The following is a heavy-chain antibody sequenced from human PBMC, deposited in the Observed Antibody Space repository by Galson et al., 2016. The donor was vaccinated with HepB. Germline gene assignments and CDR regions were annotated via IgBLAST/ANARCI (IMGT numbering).Heavy chain of an antibody. V-gene: IGHV4-61*01. Sequence: LSLTFTVSGDSVISDSYYWSWVRQPPGKALEWIGYAYYSRNTIYNSSLESRVTISLDASKNQFSLEVRSVTAADTAVYYCARVNHGLFDHWGQGTLATVSS. CDR1: GDSVISDSYY. CDR2: AYYSRNT. J-gene: IGHJ4*02. CDR3: ARVNHGLFDH. D-gene: IGHD5-24*01.